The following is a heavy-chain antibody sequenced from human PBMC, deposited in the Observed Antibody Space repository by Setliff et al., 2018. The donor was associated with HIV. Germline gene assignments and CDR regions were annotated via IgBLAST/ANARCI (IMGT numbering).Heavy chain of an antibody. J-gene: IGHJ5*02. V-gene: IGHV4-34*01. CDR3: VRQHGDYAFGP. CDR1: GGSFPAYY. CDR2: INYSGDT. D-gene: IGHD4-17*01. Sequence: SETLSLTCAVYGGSFPAYYWNWVRQPPGKGLEWIGEINYSGDTTYNPSLKSRVNMFIDTSKKQFSLKVASVTAADTAVYYCVRQHGDYAFGPWGQGTPVTVSS.